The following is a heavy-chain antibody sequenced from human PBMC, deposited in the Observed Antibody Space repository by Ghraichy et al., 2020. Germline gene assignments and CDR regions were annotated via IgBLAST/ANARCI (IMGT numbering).Heavy chain of an antibody. J-gene: IGHJ3*02. CDR2: INYSGGST. V-gene: IGHV3-23*01. Sequence: LSLTCAASGFTFSAYAISWVRQAPGKGLEWVSGINYSGGSTYYTDSVKGRFTISRDNSKNTLYLQMISLRAEDTAVYYCAKISNAQWDEDAFDIWGQGTLVTVS. CDR1: GFTFSAYA. D-gene: IGHD1-26*01. CDR3: AKISNAQWDEDAFDI.